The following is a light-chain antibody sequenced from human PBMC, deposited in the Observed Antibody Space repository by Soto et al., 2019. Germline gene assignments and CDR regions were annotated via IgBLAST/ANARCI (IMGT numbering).Light chain of an antibody. V-gene: IGLV2-14*01. CDR3: SSYRSSDTLEV. J-gene: IGLJ1*01. CDR1: SEDIGAYDY. CDR2: AVN. Sequence: SALPQPASVSASPGQSIFISCTGTSEDIGAYDYVSWYQQHPGKAPKLILYAVNDRPSGVSSRFSGSKSGNTASLTISGVQPDDEADYYCSSYRSSDTLEVFGTGTKVTVL.